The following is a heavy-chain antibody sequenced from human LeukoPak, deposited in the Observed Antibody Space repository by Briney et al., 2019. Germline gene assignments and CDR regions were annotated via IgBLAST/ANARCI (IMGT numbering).Heavy chain of an antibody. V-gene: IGHV1-46*01. CDR1: GGTFSSYA. CDR2: INPSGGNT. J-gene: IGHJ5*02. Sequence: GSSVKVSCKASGGTFSSYAISWVRQAPGQGLEWMGIINPSGGNTSYTQKFQGRVTMTRDMSTSTVYMELSSLRSEDTAVYYCARGCDGRGGTCYNNWFDPWGQGTLVTVSS. CDR3: ARGCDGRGGTCYNNWFDP. D-gene: IGHD2-15*01.